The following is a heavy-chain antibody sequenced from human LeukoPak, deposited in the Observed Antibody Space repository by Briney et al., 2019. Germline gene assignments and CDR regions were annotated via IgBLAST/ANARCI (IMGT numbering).Heavy chain of an antibody. V-gene: IGHV3-72*01. CDR1: GFTFSDHY. Sequence: SGGSLRLSCAASGFTFSDHYMDWVRQAPGKGLEWVGRTRNKANSYTTEYAASVKGRFTISRDDSKNSLYLQMNSLKTEDTAVYYCARPHDAFDIWGQGTMVTVSS. CDR3: ARPHDAFDI. J-gene: IGHJ3*02. CDR2: TRNKANSYTT.